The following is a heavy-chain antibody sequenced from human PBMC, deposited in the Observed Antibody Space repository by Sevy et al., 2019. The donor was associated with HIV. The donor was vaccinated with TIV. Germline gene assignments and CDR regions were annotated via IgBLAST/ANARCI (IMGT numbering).Heavy chain of an antibody. D-gene: IGHD3-3*01. J-gene: IGHJ6*02. Sequence: SETLSLTCTVSGGSISPYYWSWIRQPPGKGLEWVGYFYYTGSTNYNPSLEGRATISVDASKNQFFLRLTSVAAADTAVYYCARQGGVVDYGMDVWGQGTTVTVSS. V-gene: IGHV4-59*01. CDR2: FYYTGST. CDR3: ARQGGVVDYGMDV. CDR1: GGSISPYY.